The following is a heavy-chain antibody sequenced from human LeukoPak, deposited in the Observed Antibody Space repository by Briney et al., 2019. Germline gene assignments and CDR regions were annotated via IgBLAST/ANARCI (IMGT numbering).Heavy chain of an antibody. CDR1: GFTFSSYS. J-gene: IGHJ4*02. CDR2: ISSSSSYI. Sequence: GGSLRLACAASGFTFSSYSMNWVRQAPGKGLEWVSSISSSSSYIYYADSVKGRFTISRDNAKNSMYLQMNSLRAEDTAVYYCAPSGDPEGGDYWGQGTLVTVSS. D-gene: IGHD1-26*01. V-gene: IGHV3-21*01. CDR3: APSGDPEGGDY.